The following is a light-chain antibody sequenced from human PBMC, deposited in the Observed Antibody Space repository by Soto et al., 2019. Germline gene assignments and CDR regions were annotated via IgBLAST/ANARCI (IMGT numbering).Light chain of an antibody. CDR1: SSDVGGYNY. V-gene: IGLV2-14*01. CDR2: DVS. Sequence: QSVLTQPASVSGSPGQSITISCTGTSSDVGGYNYVSRYQQHPGKAPKLMIYDVSNRPSGVSNRFSGSKSGNTASLTISGLQAEDEADYYCSSYTSSREVFGTGTKVTV. CDR3: SSYTSSREV. J-gene: IGLJ1*01.